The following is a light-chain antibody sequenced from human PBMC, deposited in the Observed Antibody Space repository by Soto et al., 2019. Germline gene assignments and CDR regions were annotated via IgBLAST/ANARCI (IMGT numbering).Light chain of an antibody. J-gene: IGLJ2*01. V-gene: IGLV2-8*01. CDR2: EVN. CDR1: SSDVGGYKY. CDR3: RAYAALNIVL. Sequence: QSALTQPPSASGSPGQSVTISCTGTSSDVGGYKYVSWYQQKSGKAPKLIIYEVNERPSGVPDRFSGSKSDNTASLTVSGLQAEEGADYSGRAYAALNIVLFGGGTKPTVL.